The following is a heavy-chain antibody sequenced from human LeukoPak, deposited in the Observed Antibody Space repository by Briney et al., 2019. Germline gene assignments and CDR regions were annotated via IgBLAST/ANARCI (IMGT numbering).Heavy chain of an antibody. CDR1: GFTFSIYA. Sequence: GGSLRLSCAASGFTFSIYAMSWVRQAPGKGLEWVSAISGSGGSTYYAESVRGRFSISRDSSKSTLFLQMDSLRAEDTAVYYCAKGRFCTGSGCYSTAPDYWGQGTLVTVSS. V-gene: IGHV3-23*01. D-gene: IGHD2-15*01. J-gene: IGHJ4*02. CDR3: AKGRFCTGSGCYSTAPDY. CDR2: ISGSGGST.